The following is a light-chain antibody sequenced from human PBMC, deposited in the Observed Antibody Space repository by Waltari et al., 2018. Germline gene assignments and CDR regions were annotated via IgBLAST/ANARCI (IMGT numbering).Light chain of an antibody. CDR3: QHYVRLPVT. J-gene: IGKJ1*01. CDR1: QSVSRA. V-gene: IGKV3-20*01. Sequence: EIVLTQSPGTLSLSPGERVILSCRVSQSVSRALAWYQQKPGQAPRLLIYGASNRATGIPDRFSVSGSGTDFSLTISRLEPEDFAVYYCQHYVRLPVTFGQGTKVEIK. CDR2: GAS.